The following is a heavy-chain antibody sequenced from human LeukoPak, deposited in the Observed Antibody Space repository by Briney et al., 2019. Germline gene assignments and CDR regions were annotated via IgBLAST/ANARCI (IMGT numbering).Heavy chain of an antibody. CDR2: INAGNGNT. CDR3: ARTNYYYDSSGYYPGGMDV. CDR1: GYTFTSYA. Sequence: ASVKVSCKAAGYTFTSYAMHWVRQAPGQWLEWVGWINAGNGNTKYSQKFQDRVTITRDTSASTAYMELSSLRSEDTAVYYCARTNYYYDSSGYYPGGMDVWGQGTTVTVSS. V-gene: IGHV1-3*01. J-gene: IGHJ6*02. D-gene: IGHD3-22*01.